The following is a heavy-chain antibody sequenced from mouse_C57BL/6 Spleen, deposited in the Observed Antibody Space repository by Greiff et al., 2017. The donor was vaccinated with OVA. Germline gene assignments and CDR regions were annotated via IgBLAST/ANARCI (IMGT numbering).Heavy chain of an antibody. Sequence: QVQLQQSGAELARPGASVKLSCKASGYTFTSYTMHWVKQRPGQGLEWIGYINPSSGYTKYNQKFKDKATLTADKSSSTAYMQLSSLTSEDSAVYYCAGYGYAMDYWGQGTSVTVSS. J-gene: IGHJ4*01. CDR3: AGYGYAMDY. CDR1: GYTFTSYT. CDR2: INPSSGYT. V-gene: IGHV1-4*01. D-gene: IGHD2-2*01.